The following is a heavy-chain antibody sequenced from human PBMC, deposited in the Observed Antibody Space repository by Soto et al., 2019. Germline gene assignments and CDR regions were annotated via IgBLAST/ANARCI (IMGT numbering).Heavy chain of an antibody. CDR3: ALALGPTTGLDY. CDR2: IFNSGTT. CDR1: GASTVSHYH. D-gene: IGHD1-26*01. V-gene: IGHV4-31*02. J-gene: IGHJ4*02. Sequence: QVQLQESGPGLVKPSQTLSLTCSVSGASTVSHYHWTWIRQPPGKGLEWMGYIFNSGTTFYNPSPTRRLSPSIGTSGNHFSLELRSVTAADTAVYYCALALGPTTGLDYWGQGTLVTVSS.